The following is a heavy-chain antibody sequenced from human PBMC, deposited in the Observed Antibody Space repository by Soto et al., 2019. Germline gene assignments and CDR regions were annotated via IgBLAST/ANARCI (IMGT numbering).Heavy chain of an antibody. CDR2: IYYSGST. J-gene: IGHJ6*02. D-gene: IGHD5-12*01. Sequence: NPSETLSLTCTVSGGSISSGGYYWSWIRQHPGKGLEWIGYIYYSGSTYYNPSLKSRVTISVDTSKNQFSLKLSSVTAADTAVYYCARDQGVEMATIPYYYYGMDVWGQGTTVTVSS. CDR1: GGSISSGGYY. V-gene: IGHV4-31*03. CDR3: ARDQGVEMATIPYYYYGMDV.